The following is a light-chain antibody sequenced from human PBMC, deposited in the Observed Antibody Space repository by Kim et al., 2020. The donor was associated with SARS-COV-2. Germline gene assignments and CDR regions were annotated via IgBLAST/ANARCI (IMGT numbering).Light chain of an antibody. CDR1: ALPKQY. J-gene: IGLJ3*02. Sequence: SYELTQPPSVSVSPGQTARITCSGDALPKQYAYWYQQKPGQAPVLVIYKDSERPSGIPERFSGSSSGTTVPLTISGVQAEDEADYYCQSADSSGPYRVFG. V-gene: IGLV3-25*03. CDR2: KDS. CDR3: QSADSSGPYRV.